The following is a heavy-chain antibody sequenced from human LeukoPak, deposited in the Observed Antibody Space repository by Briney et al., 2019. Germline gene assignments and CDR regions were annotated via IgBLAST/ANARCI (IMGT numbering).Heavy chain of an antibody. J-gene: IGHJ5*02. CDR3: ARSDGIVGEEAWFDP. CDR1: GGSISSYY. Sequence: SETLSLTCTVSGGSISSYYWSWIRQPAGKGLEWIGRIFSSDITNYNPSLRSRVTISVDTSKNQFSLKLRSVTAADTAVYFCARSDGIVGEEAWFDPWGQGTLVTVSS. CDR2: IFSSDIT. D-gene: IGHD1-26*01. V-gene: IGHV4-4*07.